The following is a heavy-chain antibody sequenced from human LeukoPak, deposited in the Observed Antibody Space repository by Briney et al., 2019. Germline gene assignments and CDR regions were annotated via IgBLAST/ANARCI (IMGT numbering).Heavy chain of an antibody. Sequence: SETLSLACAVSGGSISISNWWRWVRQPPGKGLEWIGEIYHSGSTNYNPSLKSRVTISVDKSKNQFSLKLSSVTPGDTAVYYCARVGYYGIDVWGQGTTVTVSS. J-gene: IGHJ6*02. CDR2: IYHSGST. CDR1: GGSISISNW. V-gene: IGHV4-4*02. CDR3: ARVGYYGIDV.